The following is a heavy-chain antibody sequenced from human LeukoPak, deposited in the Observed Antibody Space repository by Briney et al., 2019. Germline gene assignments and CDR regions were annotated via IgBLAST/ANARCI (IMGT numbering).Heavy chain of an antibody. Sequence: GGSLRLSCAASGFTFSSYGMHWVRQAPGKGLEWVAVISFDGSNKYYADSVKGRFTIFRDNSKNTLYLQMNSLRAEDTAVYYCARVGIAARGDYFDYWGQGILVTFS. CDR2: ISFDGSNK. J-gene: IGHJ4*02. D-gene: IGHD6-6*01. CDR3: ARVGIAARGDYFDY. V-gene: IGHV3-30*03. CDR1: GFTFSSYG.